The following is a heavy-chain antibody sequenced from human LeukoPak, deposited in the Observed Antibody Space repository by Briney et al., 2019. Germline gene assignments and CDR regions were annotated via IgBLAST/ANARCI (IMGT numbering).Heavy chain of an antibody. D-gene: IGHD3-3*01. V-gene: IGHV3-23*01. Sequence: QSGGSLRLSCAASGFTFSSYAMSWVRQAPGKGLEWVSAISGSGGSTYYADSVKGRFTISRDNSKNTLYLQMNSLRAEDTAVYYCARFSKISRGYTIFGVVPSEGDYWGQGTLLTVSS. CDR2: ISGSGGST. CDR1: GFTFSSYA. J-gene: IGHJ4*02. CDR3: ARFSKISRGYTIFGVVPSEGDY.